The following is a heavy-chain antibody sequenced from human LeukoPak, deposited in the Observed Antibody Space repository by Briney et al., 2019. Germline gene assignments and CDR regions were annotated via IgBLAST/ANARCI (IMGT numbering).Heavy chain of an antibody. CDR2: IIPIFGIA. Sequence: SVKVSCKASGGTFSSYAISWVPQAPGQGLEWMGRIIPIFGIANYAQKFQGRVTITADKSTSTAYMELSSLRSEDTAVYYCAREVKGGYDRLNWFDPWGQGTLVTVSS. CDR3: AREVKGGYDRLNWFDP. J-gene: IGHJ5*02. CDR1: GGTFSSYA. D-gene: IGHD5-12*01. V-gene: IGHV1-69*04.